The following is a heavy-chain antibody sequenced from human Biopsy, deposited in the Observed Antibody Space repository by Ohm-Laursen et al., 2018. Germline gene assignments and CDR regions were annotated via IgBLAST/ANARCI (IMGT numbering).Heavy chain of an antibody. CDR1: GYSFTSYY. D-gene: IGHD5-24*01. J-gene: IGHJ6*02. CDR3: VKATDGKRYGMDV. CDR2: INPSGSTT. Sequence: ASVKVSCKASGYSFTSYYMHWVRQAPGQGLEWMGMINPSGSTTSYPQIFQGRVTMTRDTSISTVYMELKSLTSDDTAVYYCVKATDGKRYGMDVWGQGTTVTVSS. V-gene: IGHV1-46*01.